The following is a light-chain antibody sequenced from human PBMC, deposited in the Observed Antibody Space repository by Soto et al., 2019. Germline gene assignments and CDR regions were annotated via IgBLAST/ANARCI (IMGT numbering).Light chain of an antibody. V-gene: IGKV3-20*01. Sequence: EIVLTQSPGTLSLSPGERDTLSCRASQSVSSSYLAWYQQKPGQAPRLLIYGASSRATGIPDRFSGSGSGTDFTLTISRLEPEDFAVYYCQQPWTFGQGTKVDIK. CDR3: QQPWT. CDR1: QSVSSSY. CDR2: GAS. J-gene: IGKJ1*01.